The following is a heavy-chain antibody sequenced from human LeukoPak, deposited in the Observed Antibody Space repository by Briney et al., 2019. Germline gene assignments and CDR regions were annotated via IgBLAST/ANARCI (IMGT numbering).Heavy chain of an antibody. CDR3: ARDGNFWSGYSSGYYSYYMDV. CDR2: ISYDGSNK. Sequence: GGSLRLSCAASGFTFSRYAMHWVRQAPGKGLEWVAVISYDGSNKYYADSVKGRFTISRDNSKNTLYLQMNSLRAEDTAVYYCARDGNFWSGYSSGYYSYYMDVWGKGTTVTVSS. D-gene: IGHD3-3*01. V-gene: IGHV3-30*01. J-gene: IGHJ6*03. CDR1: GFTFSRYA.